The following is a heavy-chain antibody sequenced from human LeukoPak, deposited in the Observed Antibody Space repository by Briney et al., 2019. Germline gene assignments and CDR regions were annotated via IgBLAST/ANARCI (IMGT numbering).Heavy chain of an antibody. J-gene: IGHJ6*02. D-gene: IGHD3-10*01. CDR2: IGTAGDT. V-gene: IGHV3-13*01. CDR3: ARAPDYYGSGSPYYYGMDV. Sequence: GGSLRLSCAASGFTFSSYDMHWDRQATGKGLEWVSAIGTAGDTYYPGSVKGRFTISRENAKNSLYLQMNSLRAGDTAVYYCARAPDYYGSGSPYYYGMDVWGQGTTVTVSS. CDR1: GFTFSSYD.